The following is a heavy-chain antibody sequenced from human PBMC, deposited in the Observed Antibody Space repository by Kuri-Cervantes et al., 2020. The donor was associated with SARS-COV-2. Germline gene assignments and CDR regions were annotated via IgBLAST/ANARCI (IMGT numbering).Heavy chain of an antibody. Sequence: GESLKISCAASGFTFSNYAMSWVRQAPGKGLEWVSAISGSGGSTYYADSVKGRFTNSRDNSKNTLYLQMNSLRAEDTAVYYCAKDSRYDFWSGYYFDYWGQGTLVTVSS. CDR2: ISGSGGST. CDR1: GFTFSNYA. D-gene: IGHD3-3*01. J-gene: IGHJ4*02. CDR3: AKDSRYDFWSGYYFDY. V-gene: IGHV3-23*01.